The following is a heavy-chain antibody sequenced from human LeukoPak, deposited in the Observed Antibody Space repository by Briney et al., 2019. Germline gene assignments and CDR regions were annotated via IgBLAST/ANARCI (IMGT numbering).Heavy chain of an antibody. J-gene: IGHJ5*02. CDR1: GFTFSSYA. D-gene: IGHD2-2*02. CDR3: AKGCSSSSCYKGWFDP. CDR2: ISGSGGTT. V-gene: IGHV3-23*01. Sequence: PGGSLRLSCAASGFTFSSYAMSWVRQAPGKGLEWASAISGSGGTTYYPDSVKGRFTISRDNSKNTLYLQVNSLRAEDTAVYYCAKGCSSSSCYKGWFDPWGQGTLVTVSS.